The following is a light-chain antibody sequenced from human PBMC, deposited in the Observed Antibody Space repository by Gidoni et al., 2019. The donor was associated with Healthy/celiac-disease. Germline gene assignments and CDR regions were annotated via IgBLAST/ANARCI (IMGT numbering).Light chain of an antibody. CDR3: QSYDSSNQGV. J-gene: IGLJ3*02. V-gene: IGLV6-57*02. Sequence: NFMLTQPHSVSESPGKTVTISCTGSSGSIASNYVQWYQQRPGSAPTTVIYEDNPRPSGVPDRFSGSIDSSSNSASLTISGLKTEDEADYYCQSYDSSNQGVFGGGTKLTVL. CDR1: SGSIASNY. CDR2: EDN.